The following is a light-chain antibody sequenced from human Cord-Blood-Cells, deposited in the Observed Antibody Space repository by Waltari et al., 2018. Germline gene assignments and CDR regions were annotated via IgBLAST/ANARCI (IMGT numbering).Light chain of an antibody. Sequence: QSVLTQPPSLSGAPGQRVTISCTGSSPHIGAGSDLPWYQQLPGTAPKLLIYGNSNRPSGVPDRFSGSKSGTSASLAITGLQAEDEADYYCQSYDSSLSVYVVFGGGTKLTVL. CDR2: GNS. J-gene: IGLJ2*01. CDR1: SPHIGAGSD. CDR3: QSYDSSLSVYVV. V-gene: IGLV1-40*01.